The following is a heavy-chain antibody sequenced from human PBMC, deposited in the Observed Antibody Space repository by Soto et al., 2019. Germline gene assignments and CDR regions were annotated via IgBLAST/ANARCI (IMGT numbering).Heavy chain of an antibody. J-gene: IGHJ5*02. CDR1: GGSISSSSYY. V-gene: IGHV4-39*01. CDR3: ARATEEYYYGSGSLGDTPPGSISSIDP. D-gene: IGHD3-10*01. CDR2: IYYSGSA. Sequence: PSETLSLTCTVSGGSISSSSYYWGWIRQPPGKGLEWIGSIYYSGSAYYNPSLKSRVTISVDTSKNQFSLKLSSVTAADTAVYYCARATEEYYYGSGSLGDTPPGSISSIDPWGQGTLVTVAS.